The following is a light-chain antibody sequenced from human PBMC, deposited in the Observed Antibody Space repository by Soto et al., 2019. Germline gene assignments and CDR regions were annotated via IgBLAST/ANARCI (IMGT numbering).Light chain of an antibody. V-gene: IGKV1-9*01. Sequence: DIQLTQSPSFLSASVGDRVTITCRASQDISNYLAWYQQKPGKAPNLLIYVASTLQSGVPSRFSGSGSGTEFTLTIRSLQPEDLATYYCQQLFSFPPTFGQGTRLEIK. CDR1: QDISNY. J-gene: IGKJ5*01. CDR3: QQLFSFPPT. CDR2: VAS.